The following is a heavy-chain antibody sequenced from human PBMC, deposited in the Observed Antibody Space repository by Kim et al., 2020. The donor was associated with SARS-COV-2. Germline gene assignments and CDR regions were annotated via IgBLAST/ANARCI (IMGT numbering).Heavy chain of an antibody. Sequence: SETLSLTCTVSGGSISSYYWTWIRQPPGKGLEWIGYVYRSGNTNYNPSLKSRVTISVDTSKNQFSLKLSPVTAADTAVYYCARAGSDYGRSHYLSLGLWGRGTLATVSS. CDR1: GGSISSYY. J-gene: IGHJ2*01. CDR2: VYRSGNT. D-gene: IGHD3-22*01. CDR3: ARAGSDYGRSHYLSLGL. V-gene: IGHV4-59*12.